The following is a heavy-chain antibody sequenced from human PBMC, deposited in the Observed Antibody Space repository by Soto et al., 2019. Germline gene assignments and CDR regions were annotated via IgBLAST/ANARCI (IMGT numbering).Heavy chain of an antibody. Sequence: SGGSLRLSCAASGVTFSSYAMSWVRQAPGKGLEWVSAISGSGGSTYYADSVKGRFTISRDNSKNTLYLQMNSLRAEDTAVYYCAKDRHLYYYGSGSYYTRFPYWFDPWGQGTLVTVSS. CDR1: GVTFSSYA. V-gene: IGHV3-23*01. D-gene: IGHD3-10*01. CDR2: ISGSGGST. J-gene: IGHJ5*02. CDR3: AKDRHLYYYGSGSYYTRFPYWFDP.